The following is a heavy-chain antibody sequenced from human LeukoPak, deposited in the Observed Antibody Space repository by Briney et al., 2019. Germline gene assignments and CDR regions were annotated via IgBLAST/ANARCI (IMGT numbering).Heavy chain of an antibody. Sequence: PGGSLRLSCAASGFTFSSYGMHWVRQAPGKGLEWVAVIWYDGSNKYYADSVKGRFTISRDNSKNTLYLQMNSLRAEDTAVYYCAKDLPHYYDSSGPGAFDIWGQGTMVTVSS. J-gene: IGHJ3*02. V-gene: IGHV3-30*02. D-gene: IGHD3-22*01. CDR1: GFTFSSYG. CDR2: IWYDGSNK. CDR3: AKDLPHYYDSSGPGAFDI.